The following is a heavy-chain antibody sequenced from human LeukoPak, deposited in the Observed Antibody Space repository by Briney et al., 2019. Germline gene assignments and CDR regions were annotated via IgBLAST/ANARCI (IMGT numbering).Heavy chain of an antibody. J-gene: IGHJ5*02. CDR1: GFSLSTSGVG. CDR2: IYWNDDK. CDR3: AHSLYNWNYIFWFDP. V-gene: IGHV2-5*01. D-gene: IGHD1-7*01. Sequence: SGPTLVKPTQTLTLTCTFSGFSLSTSGVGVGWIRQPPGKALEWLALIYWNDDKRYSPSLKSRLTITKDTSKNQVVLTMTNMDPVDTATYHCAHSLYNWNYIFWFDPWGQGTLVSFSS.